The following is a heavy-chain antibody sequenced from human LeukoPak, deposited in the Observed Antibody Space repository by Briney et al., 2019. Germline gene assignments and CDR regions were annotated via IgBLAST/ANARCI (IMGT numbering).Heavy chain of an antibody. J-gene: IGHJ4*02. CDR3: ARDQVGSSWPSSGMDV. CDR1: GGSISSGGYY. D-gene: IGHD6-13*01. Sequence: PSETLSLTCTVSGGSISSGGYYWSWIRQHPGKGLEWIGYIYYSGSTYYNPSLKSRVTISVDTSKNQFSLKLSSVTAADTAVYYCARDQVGSSWPSSGMDVWGRGTLVTVSS. CDR2: IYYSGST. V-gene: IGHV4-31*03.